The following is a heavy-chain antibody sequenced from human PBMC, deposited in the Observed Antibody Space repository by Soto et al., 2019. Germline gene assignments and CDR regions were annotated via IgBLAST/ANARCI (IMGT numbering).Heavy chain of an antibody. D-gene: IGHD3-22*01. J-gene: IGHJ6*02. CDR2: ISAYNGNT. CDR3: ARAIFYYDSSDYYYGMDV. CDR1: GYTFTSYG. Sequence: ASVKVSCKASGYTFTSYGISWVRQAPGQGLEWMGWISAYNGNTNYAQKLQGRVTMTTDTSTSTAYMELRSLRSDDTAVYYCARAIFYYDSSDYYYGMDVWGQGTTVTAP. V-gene: IGHV1-18*01.